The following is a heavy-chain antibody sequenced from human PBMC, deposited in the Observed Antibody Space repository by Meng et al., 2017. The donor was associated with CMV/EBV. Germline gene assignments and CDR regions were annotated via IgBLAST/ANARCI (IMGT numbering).Heavy chain of an antibody. CDR2: ISGSGGST. CDR3: ASLNCSSTSCYHTPRYGMDV. J-gene: IGHJ6*02. Sequence: GESLKISCAASGFTFSSYAMSWVRQAPGKGLEWVSAISGSGGSTYYADSVKGRFTISRDNSKNTLYLQMNSLRAEDTAVYYCASLNCSSTSCYHTPRYGMDVWGQGTTVTVSS. V-gene: IGHV3-23*01. CDR1: GFTFSSYA. D-gene: IGHD2-2*01.